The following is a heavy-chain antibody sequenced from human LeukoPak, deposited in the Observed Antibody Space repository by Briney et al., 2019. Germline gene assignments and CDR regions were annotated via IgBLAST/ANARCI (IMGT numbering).Heavy chain of an antibody. D-gene: IGHD2-2*02. CDR2: INHSGGT. CDR1: GGSFSGYY. V-gene: IGHV4-34*01. J-gene: IGHJ5*02. Sequence: SETLSLTCAVSGGSFSGYYWSWIRQPPGKGLEWIGEINHSGGTNYNPPLKSRVTISVDTSKNQFSLKLSSVTAADTAVYYCAREKVPAAIRVTQMYNWFDPWGQGTLVTASS. CDR3: AREKVPAAIRVTQMYNWFDP.